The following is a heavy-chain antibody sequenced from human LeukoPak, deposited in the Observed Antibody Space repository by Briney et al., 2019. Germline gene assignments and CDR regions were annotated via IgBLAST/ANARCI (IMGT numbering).Heavy chain of an antibody. Sequence: GGSLRLSCAASGFTFSSYSMNWVRQAPGKGLEWVSSISSSSYIYYADSVKGRFTISRDNAKNSLYLQMNSLRAEDTAVYYCARDLKDRITGTTFDYWGQGTLVTVSS. D-gene: IGHD1-7*01. V-gene: IGHV3-21*01. CDR3: ARDLKDRITGTTFDY. CDR2: ISSSSYI. CDR1: GFTFSSYS. J-gene: IGHJ4*02.